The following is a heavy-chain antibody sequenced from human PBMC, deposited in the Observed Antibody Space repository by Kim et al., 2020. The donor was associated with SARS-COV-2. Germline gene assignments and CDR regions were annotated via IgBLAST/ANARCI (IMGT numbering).Heavy chain of an antibody. Sequence: GGSLRLSCAASGFTFSNAWMSWVRQAPGKGLEWVGRIKSKTDGGTTDYAAPVKGRFTISRDDSKNTLYLQMNSLKTEDTAVYYCTTEVTGLYESDYDILTGQGSWYFDLWGRGTLVTVSS. V-gene: IGHV3-15*01. CDR1: GFTFSNAW. D-gene: IGHD3-9*01. CDR3: TTEVTGLYESDYDILTGQGSWYFDL. CDR2: IKSKTDGGTT. J-gene: IGHJ2*01.